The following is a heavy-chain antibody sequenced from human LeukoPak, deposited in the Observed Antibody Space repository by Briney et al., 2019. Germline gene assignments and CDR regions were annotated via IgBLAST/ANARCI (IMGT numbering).Heavy chain of an antibody. D-gene: IGHD6-19*01. J-gene: IGHJ4*02. CDR1: GGSFSGYY. V-gene: IGHV4-34*01. CDR2: INHSGST. CDR3: ARKPSGWYYYFDY. Sequence: SETLSLTCAVYGGSFSGYYWSWLRQPPGKGLEWIGEINHSGSTNYNPSLKSRVAISVDTSKNQFSLKLSSVTAADTAVYYCARKPSGWYYYFDYWGQGTLVTVSS.